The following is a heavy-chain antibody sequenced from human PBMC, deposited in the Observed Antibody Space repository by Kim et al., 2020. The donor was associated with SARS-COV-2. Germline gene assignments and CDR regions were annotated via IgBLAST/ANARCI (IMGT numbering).Heavy chain of an antibody. CDR1: GFTFSSYG. J-gene: IGHJ3*02. CDR2: ISYDGSNK. D-gene: IGHD3-10*01. CDR3: AKNYGSGSYHDAFDI. V-gene: IGHV3-30*18. Sequence: GGSLRLSCAASGFTFSSYGMHWVRQAPGKGLEWVAVISYDGSNKYYADSVKGRFTISRDNSKNTLYLQMNSLRAEDTAVYYCAKNYGSGSYHDAFDIWGQGTMVTVSS.